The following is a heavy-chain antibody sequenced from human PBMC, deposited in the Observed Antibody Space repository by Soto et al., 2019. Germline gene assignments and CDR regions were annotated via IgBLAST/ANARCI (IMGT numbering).Heavy chain of an antibody. D-gene: IGHD3-10*01. CDR2: IDPSDSYT. Sequence: LGESLKISCTASGYTYISYWLTWVRQMSGKGLEWMGRIDPSDSYTTYSPSFQGHVTISVDKSISTAYLQWSSLKASDTAVYYCARTTYYYASGSTHYYGMDVWGQGTTVTVSS. V-gene: IGHV5-10-1*01. CDR1: GYTYISYW. J-gene: IGHJ6*02. CDR3: ARTTYYYASGSTHYYGMDV.